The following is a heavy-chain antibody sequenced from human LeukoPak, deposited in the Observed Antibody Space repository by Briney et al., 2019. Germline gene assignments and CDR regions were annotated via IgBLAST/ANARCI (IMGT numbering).Heavy chain of an antibody. J-gene: IGHJ4*02. CDR2: IYTSGST. CDR3: ARGGGSYELFDY. Sequence: SETLSLTCTVSGGSISSGSYYWSWIRQPAGKGLEWIGRIYTSGSTNYNPSLKSRVTISVDTSKNQFSLKLSSVTAADTAVYYCARGGGSYELFDYWGQGTLVTVSS. CDR1: GGSISSGSYY. D-gene: IGHD1-26*01. V-gene: IGHV4-61*02.